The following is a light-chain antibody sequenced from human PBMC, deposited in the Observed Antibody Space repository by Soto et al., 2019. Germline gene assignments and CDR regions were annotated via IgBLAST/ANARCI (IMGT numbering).Light chain of an antibody. J-gene: IGLJ3*02. CDR2: EDN. CDR3: QSYDRTNLWL. CDR1: SGSIAGNN. Sequence: NFMLTQPHSVSASPGQTVTIFCTRSSGSIAGNNVQWYQQRPGSAPTIIIYEDNQRPSGVPSRFSGSIDSSSNSASLTISGLQTEDEADYYWQSYDRTNLWLFGGGTKLTVL. V-gene: IGLV6-57*04.